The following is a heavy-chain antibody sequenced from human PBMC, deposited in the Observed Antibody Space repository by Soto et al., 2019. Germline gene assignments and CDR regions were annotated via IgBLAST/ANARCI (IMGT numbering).Heavy chain of an antibody. D-gene: IGHD2-2*01. CDR1: GYTFTSYA. J-gene: IGHJ4*02. CDR3: AGGCSSSCYGFDY. V-gene: IGHV1-3*01. Sequence: ASVKVSCKASGYTFTSYAMHWVRQAPGQRLEWMGWINAGNGNTKYSQKFQGRVTITRDTSASTAYMELSSLRSEDTAVYYCAGGCSSSCYGFDYWGQGTLVTVSS. CDR2: INAGNGNT.